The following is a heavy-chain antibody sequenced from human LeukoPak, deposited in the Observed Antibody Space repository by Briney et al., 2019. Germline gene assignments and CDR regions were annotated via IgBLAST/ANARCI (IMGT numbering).Heavy chain of an antibody. CDR3: ARESPVTNAFDI. J-gene: IGHJ3*02. CDR2: IYTSGST. CDR1: GGSISSGSYY. Sequence: PSQTLSLTCTVPGGSISSGSYYWSWIRQPAGKGLEWIGRIYTSGSTNYNPSLKSRVTISVDTSKNQFSLKLSSVTAADTAVYYCARESPVTNAFDIWGQGTMVTVSS. D-gene: IGHD4-11*01. V-gene: IGHV4-61*02.